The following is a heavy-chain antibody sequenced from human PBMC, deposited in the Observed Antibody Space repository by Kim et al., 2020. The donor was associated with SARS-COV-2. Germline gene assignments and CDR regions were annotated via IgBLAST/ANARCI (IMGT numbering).Heavy chain of an antibody. Sequence: YNPSLKSRVTISVDPSRSQFSLEMSSVTAADTTIYYCARQLGRGWWAFDSWGQGTLVTVFS. D-gene: IGHD6-19*01. CDR3: ARQLGRGWWAFDS. J-gene: IGHJ4*02. V-gene: IGHV4-39*01.